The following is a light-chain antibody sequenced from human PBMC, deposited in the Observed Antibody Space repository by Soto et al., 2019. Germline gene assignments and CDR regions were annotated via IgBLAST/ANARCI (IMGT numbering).Light chain of an antibody. Sequence: QSALTQPASVSGSPGQSITISCTGTRSDIGGNNYVSWYQQHPGKAPKLMIYDVTNRPSGVSNRFSGSKSGNTASLTISGLQAEDEADYYCSSYTTSSTLFGGGTKVTVL. J-gene: IGLJ2*01. V-gene: IGLV2-14*03. CDR3: SSYTTSSTL. CDR2: DVT. CDR1: RSDIGGNNY.